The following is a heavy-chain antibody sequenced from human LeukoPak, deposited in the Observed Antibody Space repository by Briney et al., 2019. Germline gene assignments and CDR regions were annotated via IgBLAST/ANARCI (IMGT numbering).Heavy chain of an antibody. V-gene: IGHV4-39*01. CDR3: ARVIGDYYYYYYIDV. CDR1: GGSMTSSTYY. D-gene: IGHD7-27*01. Sequence: SETLSLTCTGSGGSMTSSTYYWGWIRQPPGKGLEWIGSIYYSGTTYYNPSLKSRVTISVDTSKSQFSLKLSSVTAADTAVYYCARVIGDYYYYYYIDVWGKGTTVTVSS. CDR2: IYYSGTT. J-gene: IGHJ6*03.